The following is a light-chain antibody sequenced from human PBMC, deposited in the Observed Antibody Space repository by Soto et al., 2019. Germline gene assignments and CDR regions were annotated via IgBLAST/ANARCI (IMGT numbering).Light chain of an antibody. CDR2: LNSDGSH. CDR3: QTWSTDIRV. J-gene: IGLJ3*02. CDR1: SGHNSYA. V-gene: IGLV4-69*01. Sequence: QSVLTQPPSASASLGASVKLTCTLSSGHNSYAIAWHQQQPEKGPRYLMKLNSDGSHSKGDGIPDRFSGSNSGAERYLTISSHQSEDEADYYCQTWSTDIRVFGGGTKLTVL.